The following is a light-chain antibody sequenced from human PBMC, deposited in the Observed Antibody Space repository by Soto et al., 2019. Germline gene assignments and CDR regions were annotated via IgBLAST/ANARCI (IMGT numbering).Light chain of an antibody. CDR2: KAS. CDR1: QTISSW. CDR3: QQYNTNSNT. J-gene: IGKJ2*01. Sequence: DIQMTQSPSTLSGSVGDRVTITCRASQTISSWLAWYQQKPGKAPKLLIYKASTLKSGVPSRFSGSGSGTEFTLTISSLQPDDFASYYCQQYNTNSNTFGQGTKLEIK. V-gene: IGKV1-5*03.